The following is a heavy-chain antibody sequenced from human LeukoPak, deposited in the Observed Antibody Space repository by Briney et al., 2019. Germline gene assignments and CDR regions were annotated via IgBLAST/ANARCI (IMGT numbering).Heavy chain of an antibody. CDR1: GFTFSSYY. J-gene: IGHJ4*02. CDR2: INHSGST. V-gene: IGHV4-34*01. CDR3: ARRRYDASGYYPSRGRYFDY. D-gene: IGHD3-22*01. Sequence: GSLRLSCAASGFTFSSYYMNWLRQAPGKGLEWIGEINHSGSTNYNPSLKSRVTISVDTSKNQFSLELTSVAAADTAVYYCARRRYDASGYYPSRGRYFDYWGQGTLVTVSS.